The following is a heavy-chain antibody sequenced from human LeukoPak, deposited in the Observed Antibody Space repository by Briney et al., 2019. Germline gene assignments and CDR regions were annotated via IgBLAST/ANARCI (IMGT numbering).Heavy chain of an antibody. CDR1: GYTITSYD. Sequence: ASVKVSCKASGYTITSYDINWVRQATGQGLEWMGWMNPNSGNTGYAQKFQGRVTMTRNTSISTAYMELSSLRSEDTAVYYCARCVEVTYYYGSGSSNWFDPWGQGTLVTVSS. CDR2: MNPNSGNT. V-gene: IGHV1-8*01. J-gene: IGHJ5*02. CDR3: ARCVEVTYYYGSGSSNWFDP. D-gene: IGHD3-10*01.